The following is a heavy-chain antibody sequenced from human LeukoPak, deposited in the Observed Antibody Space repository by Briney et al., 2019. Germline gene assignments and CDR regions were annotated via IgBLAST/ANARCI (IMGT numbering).Heavy chain of an antibody. CDR3: ARGRTYYYDSSGPPLPYYFDY. CDR1: GFTLSSNY. CDR2: IYSGGST. V-gene: IGHV3-53*01. D-gene: IGHD3-22*01. J-gene: IGHJ4*02. Sequence: GGSLRLSCAASGFTLSSNYMSCGRQAPGKGLEWVSVIYSGGSTSYADSVKGRFTISRDNSMNTLYLQMNSLRAEDTAVYYCARGRTYYYDSSGPPLPYYFDYWGQGTLVTVSS.